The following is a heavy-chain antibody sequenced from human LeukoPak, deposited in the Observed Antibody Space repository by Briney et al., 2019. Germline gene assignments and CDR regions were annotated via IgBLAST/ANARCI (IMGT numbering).Heavy chain of an antibody. J-gene: IGHJ4*02. Sequence: GGSLRLSCAASGFTFSSYGMHWVRQAPGKGLEWVAFIRYDGSNKYYADSVKGRFTISRDNSKNTLYLQINRLRAEDTAAYYCAKVYYYDSSGYSWGQGTLVTASS. CDR3: AKVYYYDSSGYS. CDR2: IRYDGSNK. CDR1: GFTFSSYG. V-gene: IGHV3-30*02. D-gene: IGHD3-22*01.